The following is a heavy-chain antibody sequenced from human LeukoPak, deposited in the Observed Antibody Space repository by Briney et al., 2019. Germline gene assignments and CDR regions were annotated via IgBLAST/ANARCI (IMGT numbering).Heavy chain of an antibody. J-gene: IGHJ3*02. CDR2: MNPNSGNT. CDR1: GYTFTSSG. V-gene: IGHV1-8*02. Sequence: ASVKVSCKASGYTFTSSGISWVRQAPGQGLEWMGWMNPNSGNTGYAQKFQGRVTMTRNTSISTAYMELSSLRSEDTAVYYCASPVGAETDAFDIWGQGTMVTVSS. CDR3: ASPVGAETDAFDI. D-gene: IGHD4-17*01.